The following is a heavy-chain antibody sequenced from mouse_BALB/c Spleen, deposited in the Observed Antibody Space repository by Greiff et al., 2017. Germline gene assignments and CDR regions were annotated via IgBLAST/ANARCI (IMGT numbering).Heavy chain of an antibody. V-gene: IGHV5-17*02. D-gene: IGHD2-5*01. J-gene: IGHJ2*01. CDR3: AREGNSNSYFDY. Sequence: EVKLVESGGGLVQPGGSRKLSCAASGFTFSSFGMHWVRQAPEKGLEWVAYISSGSSTIYYAATVKGRFTISSDNPKNTLFLQMTSLRSEDTAMYYCAREGNSNSYFDYWGQGTTLTVSS. CDR1: GFTFSSFG. CDR2: ISSGSSTI.